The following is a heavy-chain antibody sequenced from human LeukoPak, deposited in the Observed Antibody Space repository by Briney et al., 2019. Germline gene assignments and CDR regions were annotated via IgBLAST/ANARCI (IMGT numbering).Heavy chain of an antibody. D-gene: IGHD5-12*01. CDR2: ISSSSSYI. CDR3: AREGSGYDYNFDY. Sequence: GGSLRLSYAASGFTFSSYSMNWVRQAPGKGLEWVSSISSSSSYIYYADSVKGRFTISRDNAKNSLYLQMNSLRAEDTAVYYCAREGSGYDYNFDYWGQGTLVTVSS. V-gene: IGHV3-21*01. J-gene: IGHJ4*02. CDR1: GFTFSSYS.